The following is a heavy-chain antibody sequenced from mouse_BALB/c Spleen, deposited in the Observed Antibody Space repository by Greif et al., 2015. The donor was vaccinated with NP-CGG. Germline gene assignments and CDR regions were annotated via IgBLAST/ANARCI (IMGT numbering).Heavy chain of an antibody. CDR1: GFTFTDYY. J-gene: IGHJ3*01. CDR3: ARWGAAFAC. Sequence: DVHLVESGGGLVQPGGSLRLSCATSGFTFTDYYMSWVRQPPGKALEWLGFIRNKANGYTTEYSASVKGRFTISRDNSQSILYLQMNTLRAEDSATYYCARWGAAFACWGQGTLVTVSA. CDR2: IRNKANGYTT. V-gene: IGHV7-3*02.